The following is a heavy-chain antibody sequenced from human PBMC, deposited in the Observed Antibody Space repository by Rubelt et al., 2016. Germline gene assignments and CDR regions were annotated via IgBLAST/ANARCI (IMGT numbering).Heavy chain of an antibody. CDR3: ASSGSSSEGY. J-gene: IGHJ4*02. CDR2: IIPILGMV. CDR1: GGTFSSYA. D-gene: IGHD6-6*01. V-gene: IGHV1-69*04. Sequence: QVQLVQSGAEVKKPGSSVKVSCKASGGTFSSYAISWVRQAPGQGLEWMGRIIPILGMVNSVEKFRGEVTCTAEKSRSTAYMGLSSRRSEETAVDYCASSGSSSEGYWGQGTLVTVSS.